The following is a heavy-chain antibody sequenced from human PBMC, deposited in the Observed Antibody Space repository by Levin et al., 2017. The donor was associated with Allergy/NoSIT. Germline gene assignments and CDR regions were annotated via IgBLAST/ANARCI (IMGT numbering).Heavy chain of an antibody. J-gene: IGHJ1*01. CDR3: ARTFCGGDCFGYFQH. V-gene: IGHV3-74*01. CDR1: GFTFSTYW. CDR2: IKSDGSST. Sequence: GGSLRLSCAASGFTFSTYWMHWVRQAPGKGLVWVSRIKSDGSSTTYADSVKGRFTISRDNAKNTLYLQMNSLRAEDTAVYYCARTFCGGDCFGYFQHWGQGTLVTVSS. D-gene: IGHD2-21*02.